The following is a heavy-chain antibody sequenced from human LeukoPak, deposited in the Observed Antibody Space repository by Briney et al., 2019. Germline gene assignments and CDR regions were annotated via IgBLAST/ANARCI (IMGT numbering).Heavy chain of an antibody. CDR1: GYSFTTYW. CDR2: IYPGDSDT. CDR3: ARHHAGSYSSSWYVPDWFDP. V-gene: IGHV5-51*01. Sequence: GESLKISCKGSGYSFTTYWIGWVRQMPGKGLEWMGIIYPGDSDTRYSPSFQGQVTISADKSISTAYLQWSSLKASDTAMYYCARHHAGSYSSSWYVPDWFDPWGQGTLDTVSS. J-gene: IGHJ5*02. D-gene: IGHD6-13*01.